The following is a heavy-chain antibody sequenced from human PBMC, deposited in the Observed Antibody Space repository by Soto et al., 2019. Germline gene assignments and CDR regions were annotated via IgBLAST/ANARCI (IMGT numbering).Heavy chain of an antibody. V-gene: IGHV4-31*03. J-gene: IGHJ6*02. CDR1: GGSISSDGNY. D-gene: IGHD3-10*01. CDR3: ARARMVRGIIYYYGMDV. CDR2: IYYSGST. Sequence: QVQLQESGPGLVKSSQTLSLTCTVSGGSISSDGNYWSWIRQHPGKGLEWIGYIYYSGSTYYKPCLKSRVTISVDTSKNQFSLKLNSVTAADTAVYYCARARMVRGIIYYYGMDVWGQGTTVTVSS.